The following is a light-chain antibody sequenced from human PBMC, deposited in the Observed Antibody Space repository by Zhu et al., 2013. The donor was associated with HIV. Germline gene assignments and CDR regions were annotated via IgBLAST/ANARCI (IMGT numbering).Light chain of an antibody. J-gene: IGKJ1*01. CDR2: DTS. Sequence: EIVLTQSPATLSLSPGERATLSCRASQSISSYLAWYQQKPGQAPRLLIYDTSNRATGIPARFSGSGSGTDFTLTISSLEPEDFAVXXXXSGGHXXSFG. CDR1: QSISSY. CDR3: XSGGHXXS. V-gene: IGKV3-11*01.